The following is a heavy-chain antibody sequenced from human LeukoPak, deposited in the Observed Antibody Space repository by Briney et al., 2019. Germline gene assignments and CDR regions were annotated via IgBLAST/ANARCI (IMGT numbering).Heavy chain of an antibody. D-gene: IGHD4-17*01. CDR1: GFTVSSNY. CDR3: AKEIIYGDSRSP. V-gene: IGHV3-53*01. CDR2: IYSGGST. J-gene: IGHJ5*02. Sequence: GGSLRLSCAASGFTVSSNYMSWVRQAPGKGLEWVSVIYSGGSTYYADSVKGRFTISRDNSKNTLYLQMNSLRAEDTAVYYCAKEIIYGDSRSPWGQGTLVTVSS.